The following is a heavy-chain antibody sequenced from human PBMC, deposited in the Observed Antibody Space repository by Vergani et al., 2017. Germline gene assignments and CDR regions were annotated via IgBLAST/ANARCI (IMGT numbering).Heavy chain of an antibody. V-gene: IGHV5-51*01. CDR2: IHPPDSDT. CDR3: ARLYGRDSSGRKYFDY. D-gene: IGHD3-22*01. Sequence: EVPLVQSGAEVKKPGVSLKISCQISGYSFTNYWIGWARQMTGKGLEWMGIIHPPDSDTRYSPSFQGQVTISVDKSISTAYLQRSSLRASDSAMYYCARLYGRDSSGRKYFDYWGQGTLVTVSS. J-gene: IGHJ4*02. CDR1: GYSFTNYW.